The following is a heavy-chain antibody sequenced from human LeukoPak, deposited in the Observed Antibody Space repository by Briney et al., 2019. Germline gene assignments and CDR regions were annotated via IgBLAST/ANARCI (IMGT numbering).Heavy chain of an antibody. J-gene: IGHJ6*02. CDR1: GGPISSCY. D-gene: IGHD6-13*01. Sequence: SETLSLTCTVSGGPISSCYWSWIRQPAGKGLDWIGRIDTSGNSKYNPSLKSRVTMSVDTSKNQFSLKLSSVTAADTAVYYCARETFGSSLPGVSVDVWGQGTTVTVSS. V-gene: IGHV4-4*07. CDR3: ARETFGSSLPGVSVDV. CDR2: IDTSGNS.